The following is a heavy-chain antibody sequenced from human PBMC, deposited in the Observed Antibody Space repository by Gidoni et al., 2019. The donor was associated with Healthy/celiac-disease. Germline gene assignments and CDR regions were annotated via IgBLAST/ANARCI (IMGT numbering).Heavy chain of an antibody. J-gene: IGHJ3*02. Sequence: QVQLQESGPGLVKPSETLSLTCTVSGGSISSYYWSWIRQPPGKGLEWIGYIYSSGSTNYNPSLKSRVTISVDTSKNQFSLKLSSVTAADTAVYYCARDLNPLSAFDIWGQGTMVTVSS. CDR2: IYSSGST. CDR1: GGSISSYY. V-gene: IGHV4-59*01. CDR3: ARDLNPLSAFDI.